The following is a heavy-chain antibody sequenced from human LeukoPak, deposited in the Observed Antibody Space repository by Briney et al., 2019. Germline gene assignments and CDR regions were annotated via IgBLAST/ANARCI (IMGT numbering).Heavy chain of an antibody. CDR2: ISTAGVT. Sequence: GSLRLSCAASGFTVSGNDMHWVRQIIGKGLEWVSAISTAGVTYYPGSVKGRFIISGDDSKNTLYLQMNSLRVEDTAVYYCANRHFWGQGTLVTVSS. D-gene: IGHD2/OR15-2a*01. CDR1: GFTVSGND. V-gene: IGHV3-13*01. J-gene: IGHJ4*02. CDR3: ANRHF.